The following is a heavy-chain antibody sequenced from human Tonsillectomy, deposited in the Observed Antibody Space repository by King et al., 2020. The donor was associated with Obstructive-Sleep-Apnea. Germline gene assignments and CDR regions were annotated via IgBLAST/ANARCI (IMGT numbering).Heavy chain of an antibody. CDR2: IYYSGST. V-gene: IGHV4-30-4*01. J-gene: IGHJ4*02. D-gene: IGHD3-22*01. Sequence: QLQESGPGLVKPSQTLSLICTVSGGSISSGDYYWSWIRQPPGKGLEWIGYIYYSGSTYYNPSLKSRVTKSIDTSKNQFSLKLSSVTAADTAVYFCARAVKTYYYDSSGLDYWGQGTLVTVSS. CDR3: ARAVKTYYYDSSGLDY. CDR1: GGSISSGDYY.